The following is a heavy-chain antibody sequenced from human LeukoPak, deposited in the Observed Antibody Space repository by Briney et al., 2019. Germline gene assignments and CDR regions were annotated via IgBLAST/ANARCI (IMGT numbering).Heavy chain of an antibody. CDR1: GFTFSSYS. J-gene: IGHJ4*02. V-gene: IGHV3-21*01. Sequence: GSLRLSCAASGFTFSSYSMNWVRQAPGKGPEWVSSISSSSSYIYYADSVKGRFTISRDNAKNSLYLQMNSLRAEDTAVYYRARDLRALRLSIAVPDYWGQGTLVTVSS. D-gene: IGHD6-19*01. CDR3: ARDLRALRLSIAVPDY. CDR2: ISSSSSYI.